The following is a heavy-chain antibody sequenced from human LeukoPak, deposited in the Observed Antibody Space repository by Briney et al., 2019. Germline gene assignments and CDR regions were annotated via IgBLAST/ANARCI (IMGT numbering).Heavy chain of an antibody. D-gene: IGHD3-9*01. CDR2: IKQDGSEK. CDR3: ARAGGGLVRYFNWLLSFGAFDY. V-gene: IGHV3-7*03. J-gene: IGHJ4*02. CDR1: GFTFSSSW. Sequence: QPGGSLRLSCVASGFTFSSSWMSWVRQAPGKGLEWVANIKQDGSEKYYVDSVKGRFTISRDNAKNSLYLQMNSLRAEDTAVYYCARAGGGLVRYFNWLLSFGAFDYWGQGTLVTVSS.